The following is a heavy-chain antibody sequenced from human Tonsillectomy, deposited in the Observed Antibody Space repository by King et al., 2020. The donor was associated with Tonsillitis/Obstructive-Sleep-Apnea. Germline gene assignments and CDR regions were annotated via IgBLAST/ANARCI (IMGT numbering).Heavy chain of an antibody. J-gene: IGHJ6*04. CDR2: IALNDGDT. CDR3: TRDFWSGYLRGYYLDV. V-gene: IGHV1-2*06. Sequence: QLVQSGAEVKKPGASVKVSCKASGYTFTDYYMHWVRQAPGQGLEWMGRIALNDGDTDYEEKFQGRVTMTRDTSTSTAYMALSGLRSDDTAEYYCTRDFWSGYLRGYYLDVWGKGTTVTVSS. D-gene: IGHD3-3*01. CDR1: GYTFTDYY.